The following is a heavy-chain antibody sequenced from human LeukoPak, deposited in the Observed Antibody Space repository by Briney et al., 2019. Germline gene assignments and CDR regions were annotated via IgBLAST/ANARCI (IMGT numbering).Heavy chain of an antibody. CDR2: ISSCGSTI. V-gene: IGHV3-11*04. Sequence: PGGSLRLSCAASGFTFSDYYMSWLRQAPGKGLECGSYISSCGSTIYYADSVKGRFTISRDNAKNSLYLQMNSLRAEDTAVYYCARVVYYDSSGYYSPDYYFDYWGQGTLVNVPS. D-gene: IGHD3-22*01. CDR3: ARVVYYDSSGYYSPDYYFDY. CDR1: GFTFSDYY. J-gene: IGHJ4*02.